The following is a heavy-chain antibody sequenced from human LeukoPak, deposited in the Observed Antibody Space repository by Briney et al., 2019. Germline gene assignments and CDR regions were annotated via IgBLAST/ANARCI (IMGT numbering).Heavy chain of an antibody. D-gene: IGHD2-2*01. CDR3: ASSHSSSCCYYYYHGMDV. J-gene: IGHJ6*02. Sequence: PGGSLRLSCAASGFTFSSYWIHWVRQAPGKGLEWVSAISDSGGSTYYADSVKGRFTISRDNSKNTLYLQMSSLRVEDTAVYYCASSHSSSCCYYYYHGMDVWGQGTTVTVSS. CDR2: ISDSGGST. CDR1: GFTFSSYW. V-gene: IGHV3-23*01.